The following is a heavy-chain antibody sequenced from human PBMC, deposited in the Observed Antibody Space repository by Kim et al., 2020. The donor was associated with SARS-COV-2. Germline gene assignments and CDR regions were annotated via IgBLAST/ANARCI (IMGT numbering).Heavy chain of an antibody. D-gene: IGHD1-7*01. CDR2: ISHSGSTI. CDR3: ARESRRELVSGPGY. V-gene: IGHV3-11*01. J-gene: IGHJ4*02. Sequence: GGSLRLSCAASGFSFSEYYMSWIRQAPGKGLEWVSCISHSGSTIYYADSVKGRFTISRDNAKSSLYLQMNSLRAEDTAIYYCARESRRELVSGPGYWGQGTLVTVSS. CDR1: GFSFSEYY.